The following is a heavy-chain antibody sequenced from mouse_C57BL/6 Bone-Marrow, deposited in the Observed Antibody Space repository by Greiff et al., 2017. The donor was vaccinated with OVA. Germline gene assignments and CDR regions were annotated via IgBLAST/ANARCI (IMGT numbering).Heavy chain of an antibody. CDR1: GYAFTNYL. J-gene: IGHJ2*01. V-gene: IGHV1-54*01. Sequence: VQLQQSGAELVRPGTSVKVSCKASGYAFTNYLIDWVKQRPGQGLEWIGLINPGSGGTNYNEKFKGKATLTADKSTSTTYMQLSSLTSEDAAVYFCATPNYYGRKYYFDYWGQGTTVTVSS. CDR3: ATPNYYGRKYYFDY. CDR2: INPGSGGT. D-gene: IGHD1-1*01.